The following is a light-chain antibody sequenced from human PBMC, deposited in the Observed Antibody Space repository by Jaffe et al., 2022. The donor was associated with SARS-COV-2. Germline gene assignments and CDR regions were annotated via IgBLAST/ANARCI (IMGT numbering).Light chain of an antibody. CDR1: QSINSVY. CDR2: STS. V-gene: IGKV3-20*01. J-gene: IGKJ2*01. Sequence: EIVLTQSPGTLSLSPGERATLSCRASQSINSVYLAWYRQTPGQPPRLLIHSTSTRATGIPDRFSGSGSGTDFTLTISRLEPEDFAVYYCQQYGSSPPLYTFGQGTKLEIK. CDR3: QQYGSSPPLYT.